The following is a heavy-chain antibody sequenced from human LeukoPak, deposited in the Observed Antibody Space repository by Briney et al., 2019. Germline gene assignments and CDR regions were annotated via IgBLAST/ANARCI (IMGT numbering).Heavy chain of an antibody. V-gene: IGHV1-69*05. CDR3: ARGILYCSSTSCYLRGNYYYYYMDV. Sequence: SVKVSCKASGCTFSSYAISWVRQAPGQGLEWVGGIIPIFGRANYAQKFQGRVTITTDESTNTAYMQLSSLRSEDTAVYYCARGILYCSSTSCYLRGNYYYYYMDVWGKGTTVTVSS. D-gene: IGHD2-2*01. J-gene: IGHJ6*03. CDR2: IIPIFGRA. CDR1: GCTFSSYA.